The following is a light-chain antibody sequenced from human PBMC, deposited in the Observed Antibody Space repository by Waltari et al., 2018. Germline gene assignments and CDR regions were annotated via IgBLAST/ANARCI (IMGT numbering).Light chain of an antibody. CDR3: GSYTSDSSVV. V-gene: IGLV2-14*01. CDR1: RSDVGGYNY. CDR2: DVS. Sequence: QSALTQPASVSGSPGQSITISCTGTRSDVGGYNYVSWYQQHPDKVPKLIIYDVSNRPSGTSNPFSGSQSGNTASLTISGLQAEDEADYFCGSYTSDSSVVFGGGTRLTVL. J-gene: IGLJ2*01.